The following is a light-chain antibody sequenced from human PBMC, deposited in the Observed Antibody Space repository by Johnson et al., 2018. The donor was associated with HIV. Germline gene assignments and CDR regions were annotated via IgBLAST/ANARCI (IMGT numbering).Light chain of an antibody. CDR1: SSNIGNNY. CDR3: GTWDSSLSAGEYV. CDR2: END. J-gene: IGLJ1*01. V-gene: IGLV1-51*02. Sequence: QAVLTQPPSVSAAPGQKVTISCSGSSSNIGNNYVSWYQQIPGAVPKLLIYENDKRPSGIPDRFSGSKSCTSATLGITGLQTGAGAAYYCGTWDSSLSAGEYVFGTGTKVSVL.